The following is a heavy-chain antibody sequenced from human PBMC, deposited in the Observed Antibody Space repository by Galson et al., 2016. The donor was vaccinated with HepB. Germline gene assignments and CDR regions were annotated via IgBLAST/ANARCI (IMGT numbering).Heavy chain of an antibody. Sequence: SLRLSCAASGFTFSNYAMSWVRQAPGKGLEWVSGISSSGDSTYYADSVKSRVAISRDNSKDTLDLEMNSLRDGDTAFYYCAKDTAPGHTYGYFDYWGQGTLVTVSS. CDR1: GFTFSNYA. V-gene: IGHV3-23*01. J-gene: IGHJ4*02. CDR2: ISSSGDST. CDR3: AKDTAPGHTYGYFDY. D-gene: IGHD1-14*01.